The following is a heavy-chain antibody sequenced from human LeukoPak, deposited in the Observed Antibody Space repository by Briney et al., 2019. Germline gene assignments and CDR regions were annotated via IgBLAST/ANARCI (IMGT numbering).Heavy chain of an antibody. D-gene: IGHD6-13*01. Sequence: ASVNVSCKASGGTFSSYAISWVRQAPGQGLEWMGGIIPIFGTANYAQKFQGRVTITADESTSTAYMELSSLRSEDTAVYYCAMGQQLVLDYYYGMDVWGQGTTVTVSS. CDR2: IIPIFGTA. CDR1: GGTFSSYA. CDR3: AMGQQLVLDYYYGMDV. J-gene: IGHJ6*02. V-gene: IGHV1-69*13.